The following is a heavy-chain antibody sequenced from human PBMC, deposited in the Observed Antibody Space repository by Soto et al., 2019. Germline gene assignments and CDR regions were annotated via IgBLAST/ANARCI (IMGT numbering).Heavy chain of an antibody. Sequence: QVQLVESGGGVVQSGRSLRLSCAASGFSFRRYGMDWVRQAPGKGLEWVAIISYDGSQKNYADSVKGRFTISRDNSKNTLYLQMPSLRVEDTGVYYCARDQTQGSGWFMPGDYWGQGTLVTVSS. CDR1: GFSFRRYG. CDR3: ARDQTQGSGWFMPGDY. D-gene: IGHD6-19*01. CDR2: ISYDGSQK. V-gene: IGHV3-30*03. J-gene: IGHJ4*02.